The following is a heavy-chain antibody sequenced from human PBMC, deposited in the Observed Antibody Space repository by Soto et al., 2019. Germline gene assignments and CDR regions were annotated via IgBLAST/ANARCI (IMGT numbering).Heavy chain of an antibody. V-gene: IGHV3-30*18. D-gene: IGHD5-18*01. CDR1: GFTFSSYG. Sequence: GGSLRLSCAASGFTFSSYGMHWVRQAPGKGLEWVAVISYEGSNKYYEDTVKGQFTITRDNSKNTQYLQINRLRAEDTTVYYCAKEVPRSYGNNYYYYYYMDVWGKGTTVTVSS. CDR2: ISYEGSNK. CDR3: AKEVPRSYGNNYYYYYYMDV. J-gene: IGHJ6*03.